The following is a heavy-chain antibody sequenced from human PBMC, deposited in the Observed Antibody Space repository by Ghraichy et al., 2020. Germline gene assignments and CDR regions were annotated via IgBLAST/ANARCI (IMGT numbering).Heavy chain of an antibody. CDR3: AKDPRHYYGSGSYSDY. Sequence: GGSLRLSCAASGFTFSSYAMSWVRQAPGKGLEWVSAISGSGGSTYYADSVKGRFTISRDNSKNMLYLQMYSLRAEDTAVYYCAKDPRHYYGSGSYSDYWGQGTLVTVSS. CDR1: GFTFSSYA. D-gene: IGHD3-10*01. V-gene: IGHV3-23*01. J-gene: IGHJ4*02. CDR2: ISGSGGST.